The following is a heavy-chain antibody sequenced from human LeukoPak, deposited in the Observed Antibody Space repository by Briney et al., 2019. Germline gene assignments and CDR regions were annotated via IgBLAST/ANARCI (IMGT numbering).Heavy chain of an antibody. CDR2: VFYSGST. V-gene: IGHV4-39*01. J-gene: IGHJ3*02. Sequence: SETLSLTCTVSGGSITSSSYFWGWIRQPPGKGLEWIGSVFYSGSTYYNPSLKSRVTISVDTANNQFSLKLSSVTAADTAVYYCARGFRRGPDDAFDIWGQGTMVTISS. CDR3: ARGFRRGPDDAFDI. CDR1: GGSITSSSYF. D-gene: IGHD3-10*01.